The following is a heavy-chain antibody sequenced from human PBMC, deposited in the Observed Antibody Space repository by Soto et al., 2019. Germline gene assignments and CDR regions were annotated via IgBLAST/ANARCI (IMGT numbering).Heavy chain of an antibody. CDR3: ARAPYDILTGYYPNWFDP. CDR2: IYHSGST. CDR1: GGSISSGGYS. J-gene: IGHJ5*02. Sequence: SETLSLSCAVSGGSISSGGYSWSWIRQPPGKGLEWIGYIYHSGSTYYNPSLKSRVTISVDRSKNQFSLKLSSVTAADTAVYYCARAPYDILTGYYPNWFDPWGQGTLVTVSS. V-gene: IGHV4-30-2*01. D-gene: IGHD3-9*01.